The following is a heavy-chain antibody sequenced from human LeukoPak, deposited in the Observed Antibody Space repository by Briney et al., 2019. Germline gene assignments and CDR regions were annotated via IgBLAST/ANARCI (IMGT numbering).Heavy chain of an antibody. V-gene: IGHV3-48*03. CDR2: ISASGSST. D-gene: IGHD1-1*01. CDR3: ARGAPGDY. CDR1: GFTFSAYE. J-gene: IGHJ4*02. Sequence: GGSLRLSCATSGFTFSAYEMNWVRQAPGKGLEWVSYISASGSSTYYADSVKGRFTISRDNARNSLLLRMNSLRAEDTGVYYCARGAPGDYWGQGTLVTVSS.